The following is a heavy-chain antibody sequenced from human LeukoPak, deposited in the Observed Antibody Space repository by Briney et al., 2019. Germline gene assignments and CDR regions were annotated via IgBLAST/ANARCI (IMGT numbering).Heavy chain of an antibody. Sequence: GGSLRLSCAASGFTFSNYWMSWVRQAPGKGLEWVANIKQDGSEKFYMDSAKGRFTISRDNAKNSLYLQMNNLRAEDTAVYYCARVRRWDYSSGAGLGSAFDIWGQGTMVTVSS. D-gene: IGHD6-19*01. V-gene: IGHV3-7*01. CDR1: GFTFSNYW. J-gene: IGHJ3*02. CDR3: ARVRRWDYSSGAGLGSAFDI. CDR2: IKQDGSEK.